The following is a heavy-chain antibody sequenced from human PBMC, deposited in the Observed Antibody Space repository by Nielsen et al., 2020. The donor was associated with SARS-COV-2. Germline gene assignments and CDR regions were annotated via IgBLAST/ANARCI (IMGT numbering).Heavy chain of an antibody. J-gene: IGHJ4*02. CDR3: ARDSPSMAARRLYYFDD. CDR2: ITSTSNTI. CDR1: GFSFSIYS. Sequence: GGSLRLSCRASGFSFSIYSMNWVRQAPGKGLEWVSYITSTSNTISYADSAKGRFTISRDNADNTLYLQMDRLRDEDTAVYYCARDSPSMAARRLYYFDDWGQGTLVAVSS. D-gene: IGHD6-6*01. V-gene: IGHV3-48*02.